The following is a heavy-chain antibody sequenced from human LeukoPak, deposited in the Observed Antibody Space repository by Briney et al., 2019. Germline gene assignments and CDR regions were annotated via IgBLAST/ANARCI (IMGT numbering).Heavy chain of an antibody. Sequence: PGGSLRLSCAASGFSFGNYWMTWVRQAPGKGLEWVGHIKGKTDGGTTDYAAPVQGRFAISRDDSKNTLFLQMNSLKTEDTAVYYCTTGTWIQLWLADYWGQGTLVTVSS. CDR2: IKGKTDGGTT. V-gene: IGHV3-15*01. CDR1: GFSFGNYW. D-gene: IGHD5-18*01. CDR3: TTGTWIQLWLADY. J-gene: IGHJ4*02.